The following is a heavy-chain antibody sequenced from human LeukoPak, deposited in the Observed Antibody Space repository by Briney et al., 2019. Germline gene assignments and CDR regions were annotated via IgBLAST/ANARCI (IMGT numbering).Heavy chain of an antibody. Sequence: SVKVSCKASGDSFGTYGITWVRQAPGEGLEWMGGFNPIFGSAQYAQKFQGRVTITADKSTSTAYMELSSLRSEDTAVYYCARTRSYYDFWSGYWVPFDYWGQGTLVTVSS. CDR3: ARTRSYYDFWSGYWVPFDY. V-gene: IGHV1-69*06. CDR1: GDSFGTYG. J-gene: IGHJ4*02. CDR2: FNPIFGSA. D-gene: IGHD3-3*01.